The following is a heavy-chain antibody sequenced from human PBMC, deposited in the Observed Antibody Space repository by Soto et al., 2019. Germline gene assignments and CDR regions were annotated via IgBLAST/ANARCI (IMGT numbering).Heavy chain of an antibody. CDR3: ARDQGSSSWYHHNYYYYGMDV. CDR1: GGTFTGYY. Sequence: ASVKVSCKASGGTFTGYYMHWVRQAPGQGLEWMGWINPNSGGTNYAQKFQGWVTMTRDTSISTAYMELSRLRSDDTAVYYCARDQGSSSWYHHNYYYYGMDVWGQGTTVTVSS. V-gene: IGHV1-2*04. D-gene: IGHD6-13*01. CDR2: INPNSGGT. J-gene: IGHJ6*02.